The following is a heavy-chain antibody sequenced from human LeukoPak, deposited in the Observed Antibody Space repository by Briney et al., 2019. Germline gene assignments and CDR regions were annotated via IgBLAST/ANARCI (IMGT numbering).Heavy chain of an antibody. V-gene: IGHV1-2*02. D-gene: IGHD1-7*01. Sequence: ASVKVSCKASGYTFSGYYMHWVRQAPGQGLEWMGWINPNSGGTNYAQKFRGRVIMTTDTSISTAYMELSRLRSDDTAVYYCAREELLAFDYWGQGSLVTVSS. J-gene: IGHJ4*02. CDR1: GYTFSGYY. CDR2: INPNSGGT. CDR3: AREELLAFDY.